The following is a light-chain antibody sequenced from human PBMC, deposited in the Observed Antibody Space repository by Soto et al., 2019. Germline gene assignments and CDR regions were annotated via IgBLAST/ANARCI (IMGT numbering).Light chain of an antibody. J-gene: IGLJ3*02. CDR2: EVT. V-gene: IGLV2-14*01. Sequence: QSALTQPASVSGSPGQSITISCTGTSSDVGGYHYVSWYQQHPGKAPKLMIYEVTNRPSGISNRFSGSKSGNTASLTISGLQAEDEADYYCSSYTNNDAWGFGGGTKLTVL. CDR3: SSYTNNDAWG. CDR1: SSDVGGYHY.